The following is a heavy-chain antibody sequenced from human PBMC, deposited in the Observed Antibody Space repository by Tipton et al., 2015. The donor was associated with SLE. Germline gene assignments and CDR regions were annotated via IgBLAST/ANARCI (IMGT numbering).Heavy chain of an antibody. CDR1: GGSISSSSYY. Sequence: TLSLTCTVSGGSISSSSYYWGWIRQSPGKGLEWLGNIYYTGTTNYNPSLKTRLSLSLDTSKNQLSLKLSSVTAADTAVYYCAGIGGKATVSPFYYYGMDVWGQGTTVTVSS. V-gene: IGHV4-61*05. J-gene: IGHJ6*02. CDR3: AGIGGKATVSPFYYYGMDV. D-gene: IGHD4-17*01. CDR2: IYYTGTT.